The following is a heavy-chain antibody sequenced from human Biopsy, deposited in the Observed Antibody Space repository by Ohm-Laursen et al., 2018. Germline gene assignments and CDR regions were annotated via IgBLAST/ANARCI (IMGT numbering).Heavy chain of an antibody. V-gene: IGHV4-34*01. CDR1: GGSLSGYY. CDR3: AKNLAVSSYALDI. D-gene: IGHD2-2*01. Sequence: SETLSLTCVVYGGSLSGYYWNWIRQSPGKGLEWIGEINHRGFTSNNPSLKSRVTISVDTSKNQFSLKLGSVTAADTAVYYCAKNLAVSSYALDIWGQGTKVTVSS. J-gene: IGHJ6*02. CDR2: INHRGFT.